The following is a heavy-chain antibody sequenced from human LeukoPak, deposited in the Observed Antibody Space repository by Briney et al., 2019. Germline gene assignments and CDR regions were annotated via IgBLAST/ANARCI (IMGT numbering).Heavy chain of an antibody. V-gene: IGHV3-7*01. D-gene: IGHD3-10*02. Sequence: PGGSLRLSCAASGFTFSSCWMNWARQAPGKGLEWVASINHNGNVNYYVDSVKGRSTISRDNAKNSLYLQMNSLRAEDTAVYYCARDVRSLMDVWGQGTTVTVS. CDR3: ARDVRSLMDV. CDR2: INHNGNVN. J-gene: IGHJ6*02. CDR1: GFTFSSCW.